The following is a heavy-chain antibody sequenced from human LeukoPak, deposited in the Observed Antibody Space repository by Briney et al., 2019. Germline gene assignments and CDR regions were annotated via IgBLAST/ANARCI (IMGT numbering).Heavy chain of an antibody. CDR2: IIPIFGTA. D-gene: IGHD6-13*01. J-gene: IGHJ4*02. CDR1: GGTFSSYA. V-gene: IGHV1-69*01. Sequence: ASVRLSCKASGGTFSSYAISWVRQAPGQGLEWMGGIIPIFGTANYAQKFQGRVTITADESTSTAYMELSSLRSEDTAVYYCARDGGRSKWGQQLENADYWGQGTLVTVSS. CDR3: ARDGGRSKWGQQLENADY.